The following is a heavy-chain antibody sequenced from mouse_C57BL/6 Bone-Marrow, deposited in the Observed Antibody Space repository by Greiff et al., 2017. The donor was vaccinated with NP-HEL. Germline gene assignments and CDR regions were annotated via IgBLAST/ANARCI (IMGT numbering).Heavy chain of an antibody. D-gene: IGHD1-1*01. CDR3: ARGLYYGSLYYYAMDY. J-gene: IGHJ4*01. CDR1: GYTFTSYW. Sequence: QVQLQQPGAELVKPGASVKLSCKASGYTFTSYWMHWVKQRPGQGLEWIGMIHPNSGSTNYNEKFKSKATLTVDKSSSTAYMQLSSLTSEDSAVYYCARGLYYGSLYYYAMDYWGQGTSVTVSS. V-gene: IGHV1-64*01. CDR2: IHPNSGST.